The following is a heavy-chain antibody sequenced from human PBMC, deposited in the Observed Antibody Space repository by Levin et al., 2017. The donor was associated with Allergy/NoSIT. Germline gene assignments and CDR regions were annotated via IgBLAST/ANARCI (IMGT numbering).Heavy chain of an antibody. D-gene: IGHD3-10*01. CDR1: GFTFSSHS. J-gene: IGHJ3*02. CDR3: ARGLLWFGELLLGAFDI. CDR2: ISSTGTTI. V-gene: IGHV3-48*01. Sequence: GGSLRLSCAASGFTFSSHSMNWVRQAPGKGLEWVSYISSTGTTIYYADSVKGRFTISRDNAKNSLYLQMNSLRAEDTAEYYCARGLLWFGELLLGAFDIWGQGTMVTVSS.